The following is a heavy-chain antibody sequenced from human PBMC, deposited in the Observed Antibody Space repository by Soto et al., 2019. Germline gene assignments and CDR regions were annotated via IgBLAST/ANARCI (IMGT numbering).Heavy chain of an antibody. CDR1: GGAFSSYA. V-gene: IGHV1-69*13. J-gene: IGHJ6*02. D-gene: IGHD3-22*01. CDR3: ARDQGYYDSSGYWPYYGMDV. Sequence: ASVKVSCKASGGAFSSYAISWVRQAPGQGLEWMGGIIPIFGTANYAQKFQGRVTITADESTSTAYMELSSLRSEDTAVYYCARDQGYYDSSGYWPYYGMDVWGQGTTVTVSS. CDR2: IIPIFGTA.